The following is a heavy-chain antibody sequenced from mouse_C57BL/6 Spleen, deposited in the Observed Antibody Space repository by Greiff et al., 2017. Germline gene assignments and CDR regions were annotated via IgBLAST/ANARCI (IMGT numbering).Heavy chain of an antibody. CDR2: IWRGGST. V-gene: IGHV2-5*01. J-gene: IGHJ3*01. CDR3: AKLWCDYPWFAY. CDR1: GFSLTSYG. Sequence: QVQLQQSGPGLVQPSQSLSITCTVSGFSLTSYGVHWFRQSPGKGLEWLGVIWRGGSTDYNAAFMSILSITNDNSKSPFFFKRNSLQADDTAIYYCAKLWCDYPWFAYWGQGTLVTVSA. D-gene: IGHD2-4*01.